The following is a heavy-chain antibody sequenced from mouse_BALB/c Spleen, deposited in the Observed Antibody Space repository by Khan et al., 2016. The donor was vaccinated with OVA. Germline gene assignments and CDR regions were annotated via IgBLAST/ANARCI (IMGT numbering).Heavy chain of an antibody. CDR2: IYPGDGNT. CDR3: ARLGYWLAY. V-gene: IGHV1-80*01. Sequence: QVQLKQSGAELVRPGSSVKISCKASGYAFSSYWMNWVKRRPGQGLEWIGQIYPGDGNTHYNGNFKGKATLTADKSSSTAYMQLSSLTSEDSAVYFCARLGYWLAYWGQGTLVTVSA. CDR1: GYAFSSYW. J-gene: IGHJ3*01. D-gene: IGHD2-14*01.